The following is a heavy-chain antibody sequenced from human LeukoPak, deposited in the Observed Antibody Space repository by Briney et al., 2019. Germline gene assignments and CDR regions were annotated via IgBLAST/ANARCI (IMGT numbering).Heavy chain of an antibody. D-gene: IGHD5-18*01. CDR1: GGSISSSSYY. CDR3: ARLDVDTAMDP. Sequence: SETLSLTCTVSGGSISSSSYYWGWIRQPPGKGLEWIGSIYYSGSTYYNPSLKSRVTISVDTSKNQFSLKLSSVTAADTAVYYCARLDVDTAMDPWGQGTLVTVSS. CDR2: IYYSGST. J-gene: IGHJ5*02. V-gene: IGHV4-39*07.